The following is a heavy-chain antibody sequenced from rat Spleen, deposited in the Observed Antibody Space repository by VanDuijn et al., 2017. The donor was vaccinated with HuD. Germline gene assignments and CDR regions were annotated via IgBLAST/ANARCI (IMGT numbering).Heavy chain of an antibody. J-gene: IGHJ2*01. D-gene: IGHD4-3*01. CDR1: GFTFSDYA. Sequence: EVQLVESGGGLVQPGRSLKLSCAASGFTFSDYAMNWIRQAPTKGLEWVSSISSEGVNTYYPDSVKGRFTISRDNAENTVYLQMNSLRSEDTATYYCAVAGYGYWGQGVMVTVSS. CDR3: AVAGYGY. CDR2: ISSEGVNT. V-gene: IGHV5-19*01.